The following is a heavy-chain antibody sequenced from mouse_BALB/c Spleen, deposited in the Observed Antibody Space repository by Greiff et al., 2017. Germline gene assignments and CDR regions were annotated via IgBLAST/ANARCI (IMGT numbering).Heavy chain of an antibody. Sequence: DVQLVESGGGLVKPGGSLKLSCAASGFTFSDYYMYWVRQTPEKRLEWVATISDGGSYTYYPDSVKGRFTISRDNAKNNLYLQMSSLKSEDTAMYYCARGYYDAMDYWGQGTSVTVSA. CDR1: GFTFSDYY. D-gene: IGHD2-14*01. CDR3: ARGYYDAMDY. CDR2: ISDGGSYT. J-gene: IGHJ4*01. V-gene: IGHV5-4*02.